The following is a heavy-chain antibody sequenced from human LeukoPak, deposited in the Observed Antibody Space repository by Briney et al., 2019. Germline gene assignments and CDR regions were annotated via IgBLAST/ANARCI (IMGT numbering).Heavy chain of an antibody. CDR3: AREAIVRGVPDAFDI. J-gene: IGHJ3*02. D-gene: IGHD3-10*01. V-gene: IGHV3-7*01. CDR2: IKQDGIEK. CDR1: GFSFRSYW. Sequence: PGGSLRLSCAASGFSFRSYWMDWVRQTPEKGLEWVANIKQDGIEKYFVDSVKGRFATSRDNAKNSLYLQMNNLRAEDTAVYYCAREAIVRGVPDAFDIWGQGTVVTVSS.